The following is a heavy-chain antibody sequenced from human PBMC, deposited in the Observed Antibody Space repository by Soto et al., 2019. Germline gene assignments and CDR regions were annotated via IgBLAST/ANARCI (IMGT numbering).Heavy chain of an antibody. CDR1: LYRFTSLD. D-gene: IGHD1-26*01. Sequence: VXISFKAALYRFTSLDINCLRQTAGQGLEWMGWMEPSSGKAGYAQKFHDRVTMTSDTSINTAYMELTTLTSDDTAFYYCARGVNAGVEYWGKGTLV. CDR3: ARGVNAGVEY. J-gene: IGHJ4*02. CDR2: MEPSSGKA. V-gene: IGHV1-8*01.